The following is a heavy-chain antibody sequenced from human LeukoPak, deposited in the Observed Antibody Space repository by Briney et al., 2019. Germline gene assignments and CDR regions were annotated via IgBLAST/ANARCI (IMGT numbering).Heavy chain of an antibody. Sequence: GGSLRLSCAASGFTFNTYWMTWVRQAPGKGLEWVANIKPDGSETDYVDSVKGRFTISRDNTKNSLYLQMNSLRAEDTALFYCARAGYTYGFDYWGQGALVTVS. J-gene: IGHJ4*02. CDR1: GFTFNTYW. CDR2: IKPDGSET. D-gene: IGHD5-18*01. CDR3: ARAGYTYGFDY. V-gene: IGHV3-7*04.